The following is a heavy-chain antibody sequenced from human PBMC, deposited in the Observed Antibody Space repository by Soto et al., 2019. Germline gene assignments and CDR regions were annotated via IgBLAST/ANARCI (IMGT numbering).Heavy chain of an antibody. CDR2: IVPIVDTS. CDR1: GGTFSSYA. CDR3: PGYPDN. D-gene: IGHD5-12*01. Sequence: QVQLVQSGAEVRQPASSVKVSCKTSGGTFSSYAISWVRQAPGQGLEWMGGIVPIVDTSTYAQKFQGRVTITADESTSTVYMELGSLRSDGVRVVAIPGYPDNWGQGTLVTVSS. J-gene: IGHJ4*02. V-gene: IGHV1-69*03.